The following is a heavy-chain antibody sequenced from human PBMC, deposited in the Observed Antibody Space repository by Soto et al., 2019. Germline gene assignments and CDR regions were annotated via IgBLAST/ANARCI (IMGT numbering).Heavy chain of an antibody. Sequence: EVRLLESGGGLVQPGGSLRLSCFASGFTFPNYAMSWVRQAPGKGLEWVSVVTGRASSTYYADSVEGRFTISRDNSRNTLFLQMNSLGAEDTAVYYCAKHLPSKKKQRLWADAFQILGQGIMLTVSS. CDR2: VTGRASST. CDR3: AKHLPSKKKQRLWADAFQI. V-gene: IGHV3-23*01. CDR1: GFTFPNYA. J-gene: IGHJ3*02. D-gene: IGHD6-25*01.